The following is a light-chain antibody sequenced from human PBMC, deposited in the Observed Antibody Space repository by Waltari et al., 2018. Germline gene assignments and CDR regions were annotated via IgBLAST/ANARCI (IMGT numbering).Light chain of an antibody. J-gene: IGKJ2*01. CDR3: HQYNNWPPNT. Sequence: EPLMTQSPATLSVSPGERVTLSCRASQSFTTNLAWYQQKPGQAPRPLISRASTRATGVPARFSGSGSGTEFTLTINALPSEDFAVYYCHQYNNWPPNTFGQGTLLEIK. CDR1: QSFTTN. CDR2: RAS. V-gene: IGKV3-15*01.